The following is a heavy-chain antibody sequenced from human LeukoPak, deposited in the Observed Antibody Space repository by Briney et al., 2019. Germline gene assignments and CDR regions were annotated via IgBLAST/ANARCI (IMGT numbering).Heavy chain of an antibody. J-gene: IGHJ3*02. V-gene: IGHV1-69*13. CDR3: ARDRYYDSSGYYYYAFDI. CDR2: IIPIFGTA. CDR1: GGTFSSYA. Sequence: SVKVSCKASGGTFSSYAISWVRQAPGQGLEWMGGIIPIFGTANYAQKFQGRVTITADESTSTAYMELSSLRSEDTAVYYCARDRYYDSSGYYYYAFDIWGQGTMVTVSS. D-gene: IGHD3-22*01.